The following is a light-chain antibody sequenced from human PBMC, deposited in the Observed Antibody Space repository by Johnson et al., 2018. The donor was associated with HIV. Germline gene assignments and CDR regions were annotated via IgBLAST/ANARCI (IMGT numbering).Light chain of an antibody. V-gene: IGLV1-51*01. CDR1: SSNIGAGYD. Sequence: QSVLTQPPSVSGAPGQRVTISCTGSSSNIGAGYDVHWYQHLPGTAPKLLIYDNNKRPSGIPDRFSGSTSGTSATLGITGLPTADEADYYCATWDSNLSASYVFGSATKVTVL. J-gene: IGLJ1*01. CDR3: ATWDSNLSASYV. CDR2: DNN.